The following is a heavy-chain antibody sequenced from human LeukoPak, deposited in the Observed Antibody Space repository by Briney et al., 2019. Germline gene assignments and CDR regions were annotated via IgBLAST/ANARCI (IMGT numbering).Heavy chain of an antibody. Sequence: PGGSLRLSCAASGFTFSSYGMHWVRQAPGKGLEWVAFIRYDGVTKYYADSVKGRFTISRDNSKNTLYVQMSSLRAEDTAVYYCAKVVISYYYGSGNYYPPDYWGQGTLVTVSS. V-gene: IGHV3-30*02. CDR1: GFTFSSYG. CDR2: IRYDGVTK. D-gene: IGHD3-10*01. J-gene: IGHJ4*02. CDR3: AKVVISYYYGSGNYYPPDY.